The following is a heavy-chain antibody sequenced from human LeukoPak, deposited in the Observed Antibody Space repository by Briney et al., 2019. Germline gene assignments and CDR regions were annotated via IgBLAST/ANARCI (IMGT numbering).Heavy chain of an antibody. CDR3: ARGGFGYSYGDGLDY. CDR2: INHSGST. CDR1: GGSFSGYY. D-gene: IGHD5-18*01. V-gene: IGHV4-34*01. Sequence: SETLSLTCAVYGGSFSGYYWSWIRQPPGKGLEWIGEINHSGSTNYNPSLKSRVTISVDTSRNQFSLKLSSVIAADTAVYYCARGGFGYSYGDGLDYWGQGTLVTVSS. J-gene: IGHJ4*02.